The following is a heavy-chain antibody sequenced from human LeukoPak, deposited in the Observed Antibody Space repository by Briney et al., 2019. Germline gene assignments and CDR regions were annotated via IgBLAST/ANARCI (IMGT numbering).Heavy chain of an antibody. J-gene: IGHJ4*02. V-gene: IGHV3-11*04. CDR2: VSSSGSTI. CDR3: ARDPPSIAAAGLFDY. CDR1: GFTFSDYY. Sequence: GGSLRLSCAASGFTFSDYYMSWIRQAPGKGLEWVSYVSSSGSTIYYADSVKGRFTISRDNAKNSLYLQMNSLRAEDTAVYYCARDPPSIAAAGLFDYWGQGTLVTVSS. D-gene: IGHD6-13*01.